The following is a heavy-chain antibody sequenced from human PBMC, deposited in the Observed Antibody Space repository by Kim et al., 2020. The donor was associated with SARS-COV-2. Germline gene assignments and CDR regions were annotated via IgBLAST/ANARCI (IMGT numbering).Heavy chain of an antibody. Sequence: GGSLRLSCAASGFTFSSHSMNWVRQTPGKGLEWVSSISGSSSYIYYADSLKGRFTISRHNAKNSLFLEMDSLRVDDTAVYYCARGLTNTGSYSDVFDIWGQGNMVPVSS. CDR2: ISGSSSYI. J-gene: IGHJ3*02. V-gene: IGHV3-21*04. D-gene: IGHD1-26*01. CDR3: ARGLTNTGSYSDVFDI. CDR1: GFTFSSHS.